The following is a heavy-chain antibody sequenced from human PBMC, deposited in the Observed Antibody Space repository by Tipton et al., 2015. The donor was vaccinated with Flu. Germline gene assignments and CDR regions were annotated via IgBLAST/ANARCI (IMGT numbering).Heavy chain of an antibody. Sequence: TLSLTCTVSSGSIRSTNYFCAWIRQPPGKRLELIGSIYPSGTTYYNPSLKSRVTISVDTPKSHFSLKLRSVTAADTAVYYCARLSYYDVDLKNFYFDYWGQGAPVTVSS. CDR1: SGSIRSTNYF. D-gene: IGHD3-10*02. J-gene: IGHJ4*02. CDR2: IYPSGTT. V-gene: IGHV4-39*02. CDR3: ARLSYYDVDLKNFYFDY.